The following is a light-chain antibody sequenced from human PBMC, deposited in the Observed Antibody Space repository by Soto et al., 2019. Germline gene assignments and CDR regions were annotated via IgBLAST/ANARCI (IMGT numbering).Light chain of an antibody. CDR3: SSYTSSSTLLV. J-gene: IGLJ2*01. Sequence: QSVLTQPASVSGSPGQSITISCTGTSSDVGGYNYVSWYQQHPGKAPKLMIYEVSNRPSGVSNRFSGSKSGNTASLTISGLQAKDEADYYCSSYTSSSTLLVFGGGTKVTVL. CDR1: SSDVGGYNY. CDR2: EVS. V-gene: IGLV2-14*01.